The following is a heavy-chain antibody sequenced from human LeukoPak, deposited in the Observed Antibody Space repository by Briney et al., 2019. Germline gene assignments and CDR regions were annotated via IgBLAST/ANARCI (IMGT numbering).Heavy chain of an antibody. J-gene: IGHJ4*02. CDR2: IIPIFGTA. CDR3: AAYDYYDFDY. Sequence: SVKVSCKASGGTFSSYAISWVRQAPGQGLEWMGRIIPIFGTANYAQEFQGRVTITTDESTSTAYMELSSLRSEDTAVYYCAAYDYYDFDYWGQGTLVTVSS. V-gene: IGHV1-69*05. D-gene: IGHD3-16*01. CDR1: GGTFSSYA.